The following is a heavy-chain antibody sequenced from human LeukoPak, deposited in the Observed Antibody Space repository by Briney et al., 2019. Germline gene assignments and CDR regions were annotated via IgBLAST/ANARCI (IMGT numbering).Heavy chain of an antibody. D-gene: IGHD6-6*01. Sequence: SETLSLTCTVSGGSIGSHYWSWIRQPPGKGLEWIGYIYYSGSTNYNPSLKSRVTISVDTSKNQFSLKLSSVTAADTAVYYCARNRRAYSSSPYSFDIWGQGTLVTVSS. V-gene: IGHV4-59*11. CDR1: GGSIGSHY. CDR2: IYYSGST. J-gene: IGHJ4*02. CDR3: ARNRRAYSSSPYSFDI.